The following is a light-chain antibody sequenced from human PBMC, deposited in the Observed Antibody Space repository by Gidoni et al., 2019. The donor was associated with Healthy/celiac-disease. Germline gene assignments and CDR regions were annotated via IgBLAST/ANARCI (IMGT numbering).Light chain of an antibody. Sequence: DIQMTQYPSTLSASVGDRVTITCRASQSISSWLAWYQQKPGKDPKLLIYKASSLESGVPSRFSGSGSGTEFTLTISSLQPDDFATYYCQQYNSYVWTFGQGTKVEIK. CDR1: QSISSW. V-gene: IGKV1-5*03. J-gene: IGKJ1*01. CDR3: QQYNSYVWT. CDR2: KAS.